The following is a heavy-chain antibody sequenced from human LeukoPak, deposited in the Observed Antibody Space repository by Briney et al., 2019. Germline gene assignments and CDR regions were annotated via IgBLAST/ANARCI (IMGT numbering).Heavy chain of an antibody. D-gene: IGHD1-26*01. Sequence: GGSLRLSCAASGFTFSNYWMHWVRQAPGKGLVWVSRITGDGSSTSYADSVNGRFTISRDNAKHTLYLQMNSLRAEDTAVYFCIVGATPGAFDIWGQGTMVTVFS. CDR1: GFTFSNYW. CDR3: IVGATPGAFDI. V-gene: IGHV3-74*01. J-gene: IGHJ3*02. CDR2: ITGDGSST.